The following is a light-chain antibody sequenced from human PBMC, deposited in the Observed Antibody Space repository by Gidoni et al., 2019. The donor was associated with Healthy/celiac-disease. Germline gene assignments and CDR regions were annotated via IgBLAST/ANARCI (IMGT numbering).Light chain of an antibody. CDR3: QSYDSSLSAVV. V-gene: IGLV1-40*01. CDR2: GNS. Sequence: QSVLTQPPSVSEAPGQRVTISCTGSSSNIGAGYDVHWYQQLPGTAPNLLIYGNSNRPSGVPDRFSGSKSGTSASLAITGLQAEDEADYYCQSYDSSLSAVVFGGGTKLTVL. CDR1: SSNIGAGYD. J-gene: IGLJ2*01.